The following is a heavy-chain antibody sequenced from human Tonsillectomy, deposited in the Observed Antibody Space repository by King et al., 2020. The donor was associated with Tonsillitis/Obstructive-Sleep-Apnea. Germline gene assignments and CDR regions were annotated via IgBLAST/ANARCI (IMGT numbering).Heavy chain of an antibody. J-gene: IGHJ2*01. CDR3: ARGYNHAPYWYLDV. D-gene: IGHD5-18*01. Sequence: VQLQESGPELIKPSETLSLTCTVSGGSISSPSYYWGWIRQPPGKGLEWVGSVFYRGTTYYKPSLKSRLIISVDTSKNHFSLILTSVTAADTAVYYCARGYNHAPYWYLDVWGRGTLVTVSS. CDR2: VFYRGTT. CDR1: GGSISSPSYY. V-gene: IGHV4-39*07.